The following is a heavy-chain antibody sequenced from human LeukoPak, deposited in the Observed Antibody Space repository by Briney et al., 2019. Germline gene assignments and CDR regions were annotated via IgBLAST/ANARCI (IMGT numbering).Heavy chain of an antibody. CDR2: ISSSSSTI. CDR1: GFTFSSYS. J-gene: IGHJ4*02. V-gene: IGHV3-48*01. Sequence: GGSLRLSCAASGFTFSSYSMNWVRQAPGKGLEWVSYISSSSSTIYYADSVKGRFTISRDNAKNSLYLQMNSLRAEDTAVYYCARDEYYYDSSGYYFGFDYRGQGTLVTVSS. D-gene: IGHD3-22*01. CDR3: ARDEYYYDSSGYYFGFDY.